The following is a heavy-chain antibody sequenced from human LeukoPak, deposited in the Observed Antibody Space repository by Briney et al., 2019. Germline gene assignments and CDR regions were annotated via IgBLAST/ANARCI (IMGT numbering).Heavy chain of an antibody. D-gene: IGHD3-22*01. CDR2: INHSGST. J-gene: IGHJ4*02. CDR3: ARGQWLPVFDF. V-gene: IGHV4-34*01. Sequence: PSETLSLTCAVYGGSFSDHYWSWVRQPAGKGLEWSGEINHSGSTNYNPSLKSRVTISVDTSKNPFSLKLSSVTAADTAVYYCARGQWLPVFDFWGQGTLVTVSS. CDR1: GGSFSDHY.